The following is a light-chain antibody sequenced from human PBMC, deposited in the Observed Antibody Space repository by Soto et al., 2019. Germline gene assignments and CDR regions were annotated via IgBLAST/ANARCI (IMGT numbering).Light chain of an antibody. Sequence: DIQMTQSPSSLSAFVGDRVSITCQASPDISTYLDWFQQNPGKAPELLIYNASNLETGVPSRFSGSGSATDFTFTIASLRPEDITICYCQHYDNLPPSTFGQGTKLEI. CDR3: QHYDNLPPST. J-gene: IGKJ2*01. CDR1: PDISTY. CDR2: NAS. V-gene: IGKV1-33*01.